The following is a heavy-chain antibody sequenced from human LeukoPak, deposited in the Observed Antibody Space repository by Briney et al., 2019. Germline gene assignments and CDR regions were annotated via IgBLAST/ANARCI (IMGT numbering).Heavy chain of an antibody. Sequence: SETLSLTCTVSGGSISSYYWSWIRQPPGKRLEWIGDIYYSGRTNYKPSLKSRVTILVDTSKNQFSLRLSSVTAADTAVYYCARVLTEYSSSRCLDFWGQGALVTVSS. V-gene: IGHV4-59*01. CDR3: ARVLTEYSSSRCLDF. CDR1: GGSISSYY. CDR2: IYYSGRT. J-gene: IGHJ4*02. D-gene: IGHD6-13*01.